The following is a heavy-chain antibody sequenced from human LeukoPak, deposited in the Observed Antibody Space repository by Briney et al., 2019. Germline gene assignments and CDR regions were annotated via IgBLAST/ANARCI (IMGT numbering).Heavy chain of an antibody. CDR3: AHKAYDILTGPLYYFDY. D-gene: IGHD3-9*01. V-gene: IGHV2-5*01. CDR1: GFSLSTSGVG. CDR2: IYWNDDK. J-gene: IGHJ4*02. Sequence: ESGLTLVKPTQTLTLTCTFSGFSLSTSGVGVGWIRQPPGKALEWLALIYWNDDKRYSPSLKSRLTITKDTSKNQVVLTMTNMDPVDTATYYCAHKAYDILTGPLYYFDYWGQGTLVTVSS.